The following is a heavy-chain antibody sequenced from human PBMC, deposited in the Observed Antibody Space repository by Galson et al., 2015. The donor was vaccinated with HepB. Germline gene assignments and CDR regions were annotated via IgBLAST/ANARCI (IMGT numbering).Heavy chain of an antibody. CDR1: GFTFSGYA. Sequence: SLRLSCAASGFTFSGYAMHWVRQAPGKGLEGVAVISNDGSNRYHADSVKGRFTISRDNSKNTLYMQMNSLRAEDTAVYYCASHIYWGQGTLVTVSS. CDR2: ISNDGSNR. CDR3: ASHIY. V-gene: IGHV3-30*04. J-gene: IGHJ4*02.